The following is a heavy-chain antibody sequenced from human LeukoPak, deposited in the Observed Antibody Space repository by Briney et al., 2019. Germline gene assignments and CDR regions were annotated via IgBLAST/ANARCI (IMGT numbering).Heavy chain of an antibody. J-gene: IGHJ2*01. Sequence: PSETLSLTCAVSGGSISSSNWWSWVRQPPGKGLEWIGEIYHSGSTNYNPSLKSRVTISVDTSKNQFSLKLSSVTAADTAVYYCARGVYGGNRGWYFDLWGRGTLVTVSS. CDR2: IYHSGST. V-gene: IGHV4-4*02. CDR3: ARGVYGGNRGWYFDL. D-gene: IGHD4-23*01. CDR1: GGSISSSNW.